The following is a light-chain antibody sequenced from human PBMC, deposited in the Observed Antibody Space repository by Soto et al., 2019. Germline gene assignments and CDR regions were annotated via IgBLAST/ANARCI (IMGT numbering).Light chain of an antibody. J-gene: IGLJ7*01. Sequence: QSVLTQPPSVSGAPGQRVIISCTGSSSNIGAGYDVHWYQQLPGTAPKLLIYGNSKRPSGVPDRFSGFKSGTSASLAIAGLQAEDEADYYCQSYDRSLSGAVFGGGTQLTVL. CDR3: QSYDRSLSGAV. CDR2: GNS. V-gene: IGLV1-40*01. CDR1: SSNIGAGYD.